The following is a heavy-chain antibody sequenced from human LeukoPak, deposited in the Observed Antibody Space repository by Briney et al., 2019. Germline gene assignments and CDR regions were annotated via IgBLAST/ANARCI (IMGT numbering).Heavy chain of an antibody. CDR1: GGTFSSYT. V-gene: IGHV1-69*04. CDR2: IIPILGIA. D-gene: IGHD3-22*01. CDR3: ARDHYYDSSGYYRYYFDY. Sequence: SVTVSCKASGGTFSSYTISWVRQAPGQGLEWMGRIIPILGIANYAQKFQGRVTITADKSTSTAYMELSSLRSEDTAVYYCARDHYYDSSGYYRYYFDYWGQGTLVTVSS. J-gene: IGHJ4*02.